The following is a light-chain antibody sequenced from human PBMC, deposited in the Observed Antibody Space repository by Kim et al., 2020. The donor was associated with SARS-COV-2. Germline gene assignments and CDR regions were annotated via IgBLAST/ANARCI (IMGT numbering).Light chain of an antibody. CDR1: SSDVGGYYY. Sequence: GQSVTISCTGTSSDVGGYYYVSWYQHHPGKAPKVMIYDVSERPSGVPDRFSGSKSGNTASLTISGLQAEDEADYYCCSFAGSYTYVFGTGTKVTVL. CDR2: DVS. J-gene: IGLJ1*01. V-gene: IGLV2-11*01. CDR3: CSFAGSYTYV.